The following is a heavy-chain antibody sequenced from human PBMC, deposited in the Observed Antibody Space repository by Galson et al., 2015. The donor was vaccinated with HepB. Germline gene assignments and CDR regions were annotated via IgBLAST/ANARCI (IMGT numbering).Heavy chain of an antibody. CDR2: ISGYNSET. CDR1: GYTFMQYG. CDR3: GRARYSASDPDH. J-gene: IGHJ5*02. V-gene: IGHV1-18*01. D-gene: IGHD2-2*02. Sequence: SVKVSCKASGYTFMQYGVSWVRQAPGHGLEWMGWISGYNSETIYAQNFQGRVTMTTDTSTTTFYMELRSLRSDDTAMYYCGRARYSASDPDHWGQGTLVTVSS.